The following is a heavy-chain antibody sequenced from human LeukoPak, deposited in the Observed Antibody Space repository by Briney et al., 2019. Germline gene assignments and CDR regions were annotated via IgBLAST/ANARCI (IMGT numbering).Heavy chain of an antibody. D-gene: IGHD1-7*01. J-gene: IGHJ4*02. CDR2: TYSGGST. CDR1: GFTVSSNY. V-gene: IGHV3-66*01. CDR3: ARDSGWNYVDLEY. Sequence: PGGSLRLSCAASGFTVSSNYMSWVRQAPGKGLEWVPVTYSGGSTYYADSVKGRFTISRDNSKNTVYLQMNNLRAEDTAVYCCARDSGWNYVDLEYWGQGTLVTVSS.